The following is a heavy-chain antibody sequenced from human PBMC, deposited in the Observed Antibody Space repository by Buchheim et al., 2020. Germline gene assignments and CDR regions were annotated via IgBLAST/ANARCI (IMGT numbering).Heavy chain of an antibody. D-gene: IGHD2-2*01. CDR2: ISIEGSSI. V-gene: IGHV3-74*02. Sequence: VQLVESGGGVVQPGRSLRLSCAASGFTFSSYGMHWVRHAPGKGLVWVSRISIEGSSITYADSVKGRFSISRDNAKNTLYLQMNSLRAEDTVVYYCAGGGYCSSTSCQSNPYFYYGMDVWGQGTT. CDR1: GFTFSSYG. J-gene: IGHJ6*02. CDR3: AGGGYCSSTSCQSNPYFYYGMDV.